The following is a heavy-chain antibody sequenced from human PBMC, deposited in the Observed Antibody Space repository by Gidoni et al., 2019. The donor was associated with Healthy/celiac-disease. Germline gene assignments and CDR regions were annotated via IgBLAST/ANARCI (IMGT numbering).Heavy chain of an antibody. CDR1: GGTFSSYA. J-gene: IGHJ6*03. D-gene: IGHD4-17*01. Sequence: QVQLVQSGAEVKKPGSSVKVSCKASGGTFSSYAISWVRQAPGQGLEWMGGIIPIFGTANYAQKFQGRVTITADESTSTAYMELSSLRSEDTAVYYCARGRVHDYGDYYYYMDVWGKGTTVTVSS. V-gene: IGHV1-69*01. CDR2: IIPIFGTA. CDR3: ARGRVHDYGDYYYYMDV.